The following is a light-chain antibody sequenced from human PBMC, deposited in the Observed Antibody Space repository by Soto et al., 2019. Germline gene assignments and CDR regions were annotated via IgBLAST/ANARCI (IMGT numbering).Light chain of an antibody. CDR3: HTYNSYSLHT. V-gene: IGKV1-5*01. J-gene: IGKJ2*01. CDR2: DAS. Sequence: DIQMTQSPSTLSASVGDRITITCRASQSVSRRLAWFQQKPGKAPKLLIYDASSLERAVPSRFSGRGSGTEFTLTISSLQPDDCATFYCHTYNSYSLHTFGQGTQLEIK. CDR1: QSVSRR.